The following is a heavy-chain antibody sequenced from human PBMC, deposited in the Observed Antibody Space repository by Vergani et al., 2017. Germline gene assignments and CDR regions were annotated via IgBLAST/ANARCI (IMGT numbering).Heavy chain of an antibody. CDR2: IIPIFGTA. CDR1: GGTFSSYA. CDR3: ARKYCSTTSCYGYAFDI. D-gene: IGHD2-2*01. V-gene: IGHV1-69*01. Sequence: QEQLVQSGAEVKKPGSSVKVSCRASGGTFSSYAISWVRQAPGQGLEWMGGIIPIFGTANYPQKFQGRVTITADESTSKAYMELSSLRSEDTAVYYCARKYCSTTSCYGYAFDIWGQGTMVTVSS. J-gene: IGHJ3*02.